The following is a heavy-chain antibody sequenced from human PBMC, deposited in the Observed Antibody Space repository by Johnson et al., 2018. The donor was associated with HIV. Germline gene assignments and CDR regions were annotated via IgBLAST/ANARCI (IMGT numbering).Heavy chain of an antibody. D-gene: IGHD3-22*01. CDR3: ARLVSSSFTHAFEI. J-gene: IGHJ3*02. V-gene: IGHV3-20*04. Sequence: VQLVESGGGVARPGGSLRLSCEASGFSFDEYDMSWVRQAPGKGLEWVSGINWNGGSTGYADSVKGRVTISRDNAKNSLYLQLNSLRAEDTALYYCARLVSSSFTHAFEICGQGTMVTVSS. CDR1: GFSFDEYD. CDR2: INWNGGST.